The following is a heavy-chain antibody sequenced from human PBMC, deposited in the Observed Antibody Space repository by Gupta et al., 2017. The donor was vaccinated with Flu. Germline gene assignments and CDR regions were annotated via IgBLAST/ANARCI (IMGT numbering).Heavy chain of an antibody. D-gene: IGHD3-3*02. V-gene: IGHV3-23*01. CDR1: GFTFSRYA. Sequence: EVQLLESGGGLVQPGGSLRLSCAASGFTFSRYAMSWVRQAPGKGLEWVSSISGSGTTYYADSVKGRFSISRDNSKNTLYLQVNSLRAEDTAIYYWAKALPPSFIALPGLFDYWGQGSRVTVSS. J-gene: IGHJ4*02. CDR3: AKALPPSFIALPGLFDY. CDR2: ISGSGTT.